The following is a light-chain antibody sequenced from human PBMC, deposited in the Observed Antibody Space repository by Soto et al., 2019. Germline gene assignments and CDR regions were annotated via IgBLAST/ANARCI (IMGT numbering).Light chain of an antibody. CDR2: GAA. J-gene: IGKJ2*01. Sequence: DIVLTQSPGTLSLSPGERTTLSCRASQSVSNNYLAWYQLKPGQAPRLLIYGAASKATGIPDRFSGSGSGTDFTLTISRLEPEDFAVYYCQQFGRSPRYTFGQGTKLEIK. CDR1: QSVSNNY. CDR3: QQFGRSPRYT. V-gene: IGKV3-20*01.